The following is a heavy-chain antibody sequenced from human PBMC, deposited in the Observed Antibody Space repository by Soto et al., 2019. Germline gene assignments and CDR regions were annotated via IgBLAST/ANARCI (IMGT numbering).Heavy chain of an antibody. Sequence: WIWIRQPPGKGLEWIAYIYSSGSTDYNPSLKSRVTISVDASKSQFSLKLTSVTAADTAVYYCARGKGSSGGYFDYWGQGTLVTVSS. CDR3: ARGKGSSGGYFDY. J-gene: IGHJ4*02. V-gene: IGHV4-59*01. CDR2: IYSSGST. D-gene: IGHD3-22*01.